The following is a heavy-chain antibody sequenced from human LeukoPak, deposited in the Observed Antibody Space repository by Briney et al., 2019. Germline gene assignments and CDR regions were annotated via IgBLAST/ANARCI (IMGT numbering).Heavy chain of an antibody. CDR3: GSLGYCSGGRCYSDY. V-gene: IGHV4-34*01. CDR1: GGSFSGYY. J-gene: IGHJ4*02. D-gene: IGHD2-15*01. Sequence: PSETLSLTCAVYGGSFSGYYWSWIRQPPGKGLEWIGEITHSGSTNYNPSLKSRVTISVDTSKNQFSLKLSSVTAADTAVYYCGSLGYCSGGRCYSDYWGQGTLVTVSS. CDR2: ITHSGST.